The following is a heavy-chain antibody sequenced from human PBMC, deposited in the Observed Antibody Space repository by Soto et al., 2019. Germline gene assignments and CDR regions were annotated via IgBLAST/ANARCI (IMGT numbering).Heavy chain of an antibody. D-gene: IGHD4-17*01. CDR1: GFTFDDYA. CDR3: AKDSNGDYYYMDV. V-gene: IGHV3-9*01. Sequence: EVQLVESGGGLVQPGRSLRLSCAASGFTFDDYAMHWVRQAPGKGLEWVSGISWNSGSIGYADSVKGRFTISRDNAKNSLYLQMNSLRAEDTALYGCAKDSNGDYYYMDVWGKGTTVTVSS. CDR2: ISWNSGSI. J-gene: IGHJ6*03.